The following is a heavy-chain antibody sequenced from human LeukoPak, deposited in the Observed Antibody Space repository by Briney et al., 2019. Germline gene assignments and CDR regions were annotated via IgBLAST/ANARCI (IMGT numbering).Heavy chain of an antibody. D-gene: IGHD2-2*01. CDR2: INHSGST. Sequence: GSLRLSCAASGFTFSSYAMSWVRQAPGKGLEWIGEINHSGSTNYNPSLKSRVAISVDTSKNQFSLKLSSVTAADTAVYYCARGFQLQTQKFDPWGQGTLVTVSS. CDR1: GFTFSSYA. V-gene: IGHV4-34*01. J-gene: IGHJ5*02. CDR3: ARGFQLQTQKFDP.